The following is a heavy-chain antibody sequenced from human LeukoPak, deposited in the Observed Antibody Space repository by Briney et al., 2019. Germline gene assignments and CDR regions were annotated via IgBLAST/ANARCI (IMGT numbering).Heavy chain of an antibody. D-gene: IGHD4-17*01. J-gene: IGHJ6*02. CDR1: GFTFSSYG. V-gene: IGHV3-33*01. Sequence: GGSLRLSCVASGFTFSSYGMHWVRQAPGKGPEWVAVIWYDGSNKYYADSVKGRFTISRDNSKNTLYLQMNSLRAEDTAVYYCASDYGDYDYYGMDVWGQGTTVTVSS. CDR3: ASDYGDYDYYGMDV. CDR2: IWYDGSNK.